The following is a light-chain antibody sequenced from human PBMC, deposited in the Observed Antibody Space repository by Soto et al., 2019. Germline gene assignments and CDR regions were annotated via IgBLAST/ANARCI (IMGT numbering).Light chain of an antibody. Sequence: QSALTQPPSVSGAPGDSVTISCTGNSSNIGAGYDVHWYQHLPGTAPKLLIYINNNRPSGVPDRFSGSKSGTSASLAITGLQAEDEADYYCQSYDGSLRGVFGTGTKVTVL. V-gene: IGLV1-40*01. J-gene: IGLJ1*01. CDR1: SSNIGAGYD. CDR3: QSYDGSLRGV. CDR2: INN.